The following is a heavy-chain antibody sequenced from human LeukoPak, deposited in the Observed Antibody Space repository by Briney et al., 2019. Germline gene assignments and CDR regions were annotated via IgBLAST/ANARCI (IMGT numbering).Heavy chain of an antibody. CDR2: ISTASNYI. Sequence: PGGSLRLSCAASGFTFSTYSMNWVRQAPGKGLEWVSYISTASNYIYYADSVKGRFTISRDNAKNSLYLQMNSLGAEDTAVYYCARANPVDYWGQGTLVTVSS. V-gene: IGHV3-21*01. CDR1: GFTFSTYS. CDR3: ARANPVDY. J-gene: IGHJ4*02.